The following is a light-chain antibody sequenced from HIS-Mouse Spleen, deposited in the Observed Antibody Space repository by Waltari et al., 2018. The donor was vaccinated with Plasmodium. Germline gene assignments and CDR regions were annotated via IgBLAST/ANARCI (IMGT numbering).Light chain of an antibody. V-gene: IGLV1-40*01. Sequence: QSVLTPPPSVSGAPGQRVTISCTGSSSNIRAGYDLHWYQQLPGTAPKLLIYGNSNRPSGVPDRFSGSKSGTSASLAITGLQAEDEADYYCQSYDSSLSGSVFGGGTKLTVL. CDR3: QSYDSSLSGSV. CDR2: GNS. J-gene: IGLJ2*01. CDR1: SSNIRAGYD.